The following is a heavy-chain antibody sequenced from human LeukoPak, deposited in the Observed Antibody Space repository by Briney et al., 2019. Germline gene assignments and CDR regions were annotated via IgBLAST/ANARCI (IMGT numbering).Heavy chain of an antibody. CDR1: GFTFSSYW. D-gene: IGHD4-17*01. Sequence: GGSLRLSCAASGFTFSSYWMSRVRQAPGKGLEWVANIKQDGSEKYYVDSVKGRFTISRDNAKNSLYLQMNSLRAEDTALYYCARVSTVTIYGYYYYYMDVWGKGTTVTVSS. CDR3: ARVSTVTIYGYYYYYMDV. J-gene: IGHJ6*03. CDR2: IKQDGSEK. V-gene: IGHV3-7*01.